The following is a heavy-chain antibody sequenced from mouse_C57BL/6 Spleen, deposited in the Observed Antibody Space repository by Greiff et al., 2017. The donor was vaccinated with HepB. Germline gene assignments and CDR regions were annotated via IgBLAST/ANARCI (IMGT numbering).Heavy chain of an antibody. D-gene: IGHD1-1*01. Sequence: QVQLQQPGAELVKPGASVKMSCKASGYTFTSYWITWVKQRPGQGLEWIGDIYPGSGSTNYNEKFKSKATLTVDTSSSTAYMQLSSLTSEDSAVYYCARSGITTATPWFAYWGQGTLVTVSA. J-gene: IGHJ3*01. CDR2: IYPGSGST. CDR3: ARSGITTATPWFAY. V-gene: IGHV1-55*01. CDR1: GYTFTSYW.